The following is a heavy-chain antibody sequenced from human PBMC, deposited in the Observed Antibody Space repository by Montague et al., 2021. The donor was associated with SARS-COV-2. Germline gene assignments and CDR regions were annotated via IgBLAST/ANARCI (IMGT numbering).Heavy chain of an antibody. CDR1: GGSITSSSYY. D-gene: IGHD1-26*01. CDR3: AGLAPDSGRPNGYYYNRMDF. CDR2: INYSGST. Sequence: SETLSLTCAVYGGSITSSSYYWGWIRQPPGKGLEWIGSINYSGSTYYSPSIKSRVTISVDTSKNQFSLKLSSATAADTAVYYCAGLAPDSGRPNGYYYNRMDFWGQGTPVTVSS. J-gene: IGHJ6*02. V-gene: IGHV4-39*01.